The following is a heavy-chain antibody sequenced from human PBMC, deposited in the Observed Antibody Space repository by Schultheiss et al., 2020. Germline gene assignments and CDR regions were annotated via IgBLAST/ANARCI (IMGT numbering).Heavy chain of an antibody. Sequence: SVKVSCKASGYTFTSYYMHWVRQAPGQGLEWMVIINPSGGSTSYAQKFQGRVTMTRDTSISTAYMELSRLRSDDTAVYYCASRRYYFDYWGQGIVVTVSS. V-gene: IGHV1-46*01. J-gene: IGHJ4*02. CDR3: ASRRYYFDY. CDR2: INPSGGST. CDR1: GYTFTSYY.